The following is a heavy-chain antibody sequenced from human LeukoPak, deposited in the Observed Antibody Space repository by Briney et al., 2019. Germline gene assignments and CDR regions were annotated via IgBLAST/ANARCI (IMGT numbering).Heavy chain of an antibody. Sequence: SETLSLTCTVSGGXISSYYWSWIRQPPGKGLEWIGYIYYSGSTNYNPSLKSRVTISVDTSKNQFSLKLSSVTAADTAVYYCARTDAVVAAIDYWGQGTLVTVSS. CDR2: IYYSGST. CDR3: ARTDAVVAAIDY. CDR1: GGXISSYY. J-gene: IGHJ4*02. D-gene: IGHD2-15*01. V-gene: IGHV4-59*01.